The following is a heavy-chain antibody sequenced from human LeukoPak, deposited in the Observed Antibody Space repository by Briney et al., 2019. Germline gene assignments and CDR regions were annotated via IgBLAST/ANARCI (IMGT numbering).Heavy chain of an antibody. CDR3: ATGRRTAGAWDY. CDR1: GGTFSSYA. Sequence: GASVKVSCKASGGTFSSYAISWVRQAPGQGLEWMGGIIPIFGTANYAQKFQGRVTITADESTSTAYMELSSLRSEDTAVYYCATGRRTAGAWDYWGQGTLVTVSS. J-gene: IGHJ4*02. V-gene: IGHV1-69*13. D-gene: IGHD1-1*01. CDR2: IIPIFGTA.